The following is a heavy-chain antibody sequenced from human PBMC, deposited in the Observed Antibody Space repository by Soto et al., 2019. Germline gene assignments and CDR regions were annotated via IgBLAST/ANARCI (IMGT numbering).Heavy chain of an antibody. Sequence: EVQLLESGGGLVQPGGSLRLSCAASGLTFSSYAMSWVRQAPGKGLEWVSAISGSGGSTYYADSVKGRFTISRDNSKNTLRLQMNSLRADDTAVYYCAKDGASGSYPPYYYFGMDVWGQGTTVTVSS. CDR1: GLTFSSYA. J-gene: IGHJ6*02. V-gene: IGHV3-23*01. CDR2: ISGSGGST. D-gene: IGHD1-26*01. CDR3: AKDGASGSYPPYYYFGMDV.